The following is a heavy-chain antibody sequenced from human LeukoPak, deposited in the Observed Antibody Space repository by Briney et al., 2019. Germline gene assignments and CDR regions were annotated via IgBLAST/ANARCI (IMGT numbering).Heavy chain of an antibody. CDR2: FYPGDSDT. D-gene: IGHD1-26*01. CDR1: GYSFTYYW. V-gene: IGHV5-51*01. CDR3: ARLVGSSTKGHFQY. J-gene: IGHJ1*01. Sequence: PGESLKISCKGSGYSFTYYWIGWVRRMPGKGLEWMGIFYPGDSDTRYSPSFQGQVTISADKSISTAFLQWSSLKASDTAMYYCARLVGSSTKGHFQYWGQGTLVTVSS.